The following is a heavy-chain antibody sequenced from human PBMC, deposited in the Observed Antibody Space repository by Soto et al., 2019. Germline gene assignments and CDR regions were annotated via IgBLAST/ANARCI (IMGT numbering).Heavy chain of an antibody. CDR2: ISYDGINN. D-gene: IGHD3-3*01. CDR1: GFSFNNNA. Sequence: PGGSLRLSCAAPGFSFNNNALHWVRQAPGKGLEWVAIISYDGINNFYADSVRGRFTVSRDNSKNTLYLHLNSLKIEDTAVYFCARERSGDFWTGAHNFYYYGMDLWGQGTTVTVSS. V-gene: IGHV3-30-3*01. J-gene: IGHJ6*02. CDR3: ARERSGDFWTGAHNFYYYGMDL.